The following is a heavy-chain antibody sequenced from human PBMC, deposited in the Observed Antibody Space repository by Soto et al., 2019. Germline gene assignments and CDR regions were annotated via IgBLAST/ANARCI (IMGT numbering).Heavy chain of an antibody. Sequence: PGESLKISCKGSGYSFTSYWISWVRQMPGKGLEWMGRIDSSDSYTNYSPSFQGHVTISADKSISTAYLQWSSLKASDTAMYYCARLTRNDFWSGYYLNYYYGMDVWGQGTTVTVSS. CDR1: GYSFTSYW. D-gene: IGHD3-3*01. CDR3: ARLTRNDFWSGYYLNYYYGMDV. V-gene: IGHV5-10-1*01. J-gene: IGHJ6*02. CDR2: IDSSDSYT.